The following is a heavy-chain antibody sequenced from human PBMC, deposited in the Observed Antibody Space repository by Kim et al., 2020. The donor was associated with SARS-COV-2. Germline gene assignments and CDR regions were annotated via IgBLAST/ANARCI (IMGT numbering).Heavy chain of an antibody. J-gene: IGHJ4*02. Sequence: KGRFTISRDNAKNSLYLQMNSLRAEDTAVYYCARTYYDILTGYYGITFDYWGQGTLVTVSS. CDR3: ARTYYDILTGYYGITFDY. D-gene: IGHD3-9*01. V-gene: IGHV3-11*03.